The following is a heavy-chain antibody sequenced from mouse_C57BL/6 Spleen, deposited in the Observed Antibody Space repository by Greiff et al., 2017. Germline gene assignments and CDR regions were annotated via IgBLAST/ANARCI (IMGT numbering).Heavy chain of an antibody. CDR2: INPSTGGT. V-gene: IGHV1-42*01. CDR3: ARAYGNYLDY. D-gene: IGHD2-1*01. J-gene: IGHJ2*01. Sequence: VHVKQSGPELVKPGASVKISCKASGYSFTGYYMNWVKQSPEKSLEWIGEINPSTGGTTYNQKFKAKATLTVDKSSSTAYMQLKSLTSEDSAVYYCARAYGNYLDYWGQGTTLTVSS. CDR1: GYSFTGYY.